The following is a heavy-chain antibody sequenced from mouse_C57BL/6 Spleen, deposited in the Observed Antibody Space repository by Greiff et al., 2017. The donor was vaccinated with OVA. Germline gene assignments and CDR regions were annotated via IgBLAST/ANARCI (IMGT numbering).Heavy chain of an antibody. CDR1: GFSLTSYG. V-gene: IGHV2-2*01. Sequence: VMLVESGPGLVQPSQSLSITCTVSGFSLTSYGVHWVRQSPGKGLEWLGVIWSGGSTDYNAAFISRLSISKDNSKSQVFFKMNSLQADDTAIYYCARCLTTVVAYYAMDYWGQGTSVTVSS. CDR3: ARCLTTVVAYYAMDY. CDR2: IWSGGST. J-gene: IGHJ4*01. D-gene: IGHD1-1*01.